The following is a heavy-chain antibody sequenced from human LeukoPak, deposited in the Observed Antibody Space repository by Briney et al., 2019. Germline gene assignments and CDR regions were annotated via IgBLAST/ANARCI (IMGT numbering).Heavy chain of an antibody. D-gene: IGHD4-17*01. CDR2: VYYSGST. CDR1: GGSISSYY. V-gene: IGHV4-59*01. CDR3: ARGGTVTNFGY. Sequence: SETLSLTCTVSGGSISSYYWSWVRQPPGKGLEWIGYVYYSGSTNYNPSLKSRVTISLDTSKNQFSLKLTSVTAADTAVYYCARGGTVTNFGYWGQGTLVTVSS. J-gene: IGHJ4*02.